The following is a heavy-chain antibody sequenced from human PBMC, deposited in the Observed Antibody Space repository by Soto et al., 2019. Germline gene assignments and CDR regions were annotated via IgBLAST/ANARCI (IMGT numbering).Heavy chain of an antibody. CDR3: AREENCSDGICYSEYFQR. V-gene: IGHV1-46*01. CDR2: VNPSGGST. J-gene: IGHJ1*01. D-gene: IGHD2-15*01. CDR1: GYIFTAYS. Sequence: QVQLVQSGAEVKKPGASVKVSCKASGYIFTAYSMHWVRQAPGQGLEWMGVVNPSGGSTNYAPKFQGRIPMTRATSTSTVYMDLSSLTSEDTAVYYCAREENCSDGICYSEYFQRWGQGTLVTVSS.